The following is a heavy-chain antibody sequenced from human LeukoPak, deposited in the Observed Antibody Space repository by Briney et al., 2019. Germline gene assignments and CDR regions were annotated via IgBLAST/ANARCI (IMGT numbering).Heavy chain of an antibody. CDR3: ARIRCSSTSCYSKDAFDI. Sequence: ASVKVSCKASGYTFTSYYMHWVRQAPGQGLEWMGIINPSGGSTSYAQKFQGRVTMTRDTSTSTVYMELSSLRSEDTAVYYCARIRCSSTSCYSKDAFDIWGQGTMVTVSS. D-gene: IGHD2-2*02. V-gene: IGHV1-46*01. CDR2: INPSGGST. J-gene: IGHJ3*02. CDR1: GYTFTSYY.